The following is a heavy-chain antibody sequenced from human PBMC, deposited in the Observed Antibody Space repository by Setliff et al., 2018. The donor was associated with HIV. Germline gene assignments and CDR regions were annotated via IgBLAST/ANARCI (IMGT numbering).Heavy chain of an antibody. Sequence: GGSLRLSCEASGFTFSSYWMSWVRQAPGKGLEWVANINQDASKKYYVDSVKGRFTISRDNAKNSLSLQMNSLRVEDTAVYYCARGRRVSSNYYYYYYMDVCGKGTTVTVSS. V-gene: IGHV3-7*03. CDR3: ARGRRVSSNYYYYYYMDV. CDR1: GFTFSSYW. D-gene: IGHD2-2*01. J-gene: IGHJ6*03. CDR2: INQDASKK.